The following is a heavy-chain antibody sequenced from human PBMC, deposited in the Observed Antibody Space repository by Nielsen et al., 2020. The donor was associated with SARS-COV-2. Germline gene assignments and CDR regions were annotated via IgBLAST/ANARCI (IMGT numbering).Heavy chain of an antibody. D-gene: IGHD3-22*01. J-gene: IGHJ5*02. CDR3: AEGPYYDSSS. V-gene: IGHV3-23*01. CDR2: ISGSGGST. CDR1: GFTFSDYY. Sequence: GESLKISCAASGFTFSDYYMSWVRQAPGKGLEWVSAISGSGGSTYYADSVKGRFTISRDNSKNTLYLQMNSLRAEDTAVYYCAEGPYYDSSSWGQGTLVTVSS.